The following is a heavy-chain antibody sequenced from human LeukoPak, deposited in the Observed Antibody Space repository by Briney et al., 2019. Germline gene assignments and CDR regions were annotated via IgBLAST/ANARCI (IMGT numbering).Heavy chain of an antibody. CDR3: TRVGYIDEGIDY. D-gene: IGHD5-24*01. CDR1: GFTVSSNF. Sequence: GGSLRLSCAASGFTVSSNFMSWVRQAPGKGLEWVSVILTAGKTYYADSVKGRFTISRDNAKNSLYLQMNSLRAEDTAIYYCTRVGYIDEGIDYWGQGTLVTVSS. J-gene: IGHJ4*02. CDR2: ILTAGKT. V-gene: IGHV3-53*01.